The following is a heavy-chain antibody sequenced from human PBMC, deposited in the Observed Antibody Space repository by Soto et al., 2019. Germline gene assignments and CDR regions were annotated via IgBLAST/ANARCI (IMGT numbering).Heavy chain of an antibody. D-gene: IGHD3-9*01. CDR1: GYTFTSYG. CDR3: ARDSSRTIITSFDY. Sequence: KNGGASVKVSCKASGYTFTSYGISWVRQAPGQGLEWMGWISVHNGNTNYAQKLQGGVTMTTDTSTSTAYMELRSLRSDDTAVYYCARDSSRTIITSFDYWGQGSLVTVLL. V-gene: IGHV1-18*04. J-gene: IGHJ4*02. CDR2: ISVHNGNT.